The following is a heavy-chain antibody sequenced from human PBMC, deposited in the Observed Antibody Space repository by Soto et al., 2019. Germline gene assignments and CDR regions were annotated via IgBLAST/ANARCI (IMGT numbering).Heavy chain of an antibody. CDR1: GGSISSSGYY. V-gene: IGHV4-39*01. J-gene: IGHJ4*01. D-gene: IGHD6-19*01. CDR2: VYHSGNT. Sequence: SETLSLTCTVSGGSISSSGYYWGWIRQPPGKGLEWIGSVYHSGNTYDNPSLKSRVTISADTSKNQFSLKLSSVTAADTAVYYCARRGFSSGWYYFDYWGQGTLVTVSS. CDR3: ARRGFSSGWYYFDY.